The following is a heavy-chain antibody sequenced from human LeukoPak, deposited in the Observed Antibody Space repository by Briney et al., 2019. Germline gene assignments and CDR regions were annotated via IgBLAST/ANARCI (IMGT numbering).Heavy chain of an antibody. V-gene: IGHV7-4-1*01. CDR1: GYTFTGYS. CDR2: ISTNTGNP. CDR3: ARDAATINFDS. D-gene: IGHD5-24*01. J-gene: IGHJ4*02. Sequence: ASVKVSCKASGYTFTGYSMNWLRQAPGQGLEWMGWISTNTGNPTYAQGFTGRFVFSLDTSVSTAYLQIDSLKAEDTAVYYCARDAATINFDSWGQGTLVTVSS.